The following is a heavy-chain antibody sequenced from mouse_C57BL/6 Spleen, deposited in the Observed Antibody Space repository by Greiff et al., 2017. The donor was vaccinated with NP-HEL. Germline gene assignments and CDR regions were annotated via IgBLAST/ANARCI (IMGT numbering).Heavy chain of an antibody. CDR1: GYTFTSYW. D-gene: IGHD2-4*01. CDR2: IYPGSGST. CDR3: ARSYDYPWFAY. V-gene: IGHV1-55*01. J-gene: IGHJ3*01. Sequence: QVQLKQSGAELVKPGASVKMSCKASGYTFTSYWITWVKQRPGQGLEWIGDIYPGSGSTNYNEKFKSKATLTVDTSSSTAYMQLSSLTSEDSAVYYCARSYDYPWFAYWGQGTLVTVSA.